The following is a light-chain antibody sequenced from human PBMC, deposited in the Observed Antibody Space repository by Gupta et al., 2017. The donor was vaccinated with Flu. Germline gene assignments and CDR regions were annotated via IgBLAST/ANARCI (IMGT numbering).Light chain of an antibody. CDR2: EAS. V-gene: IGKV3-11*01. CDR1: QQVEKC. J-gene: IGKJ5*01. Sequence: PANMSLSPGERATLSCRASQQVEKCLGWYHQKRGQGPRLLLYEASKRDTGVPARFSGSGSETNFTLTISSRDREDFAVYYFQHGDNSPFTFGQGTLLDIK. CDR3: QHGDNSPFT.